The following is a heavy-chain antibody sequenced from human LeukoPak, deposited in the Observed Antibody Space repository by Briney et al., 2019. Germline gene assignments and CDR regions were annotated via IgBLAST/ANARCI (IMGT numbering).Heavy chain of an antibody. J-gene: IGHJ6*03. CDR3: ARGRRDSAYDARGYYYMDV. CDR1: GYTFTGYY. Sequence: ASVKVSCKASGYTFTGYYMHWVRQAPGQGLEWMGRINPNSGGTNYAQKFQGRVTMTRDTSISTAYMELSRLRSDDTAVYYCARGRRDSAYDARGYYYMDVWGKGTTVTVSS. D-gene: IGHD5-12*01. V-gene: IGHV1-2*06. CDR2: INPNSGGT.